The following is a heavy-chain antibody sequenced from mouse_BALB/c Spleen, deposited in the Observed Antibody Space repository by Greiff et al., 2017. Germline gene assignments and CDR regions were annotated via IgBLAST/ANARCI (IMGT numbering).Heavy chain of an antibody. J-gene: IGHJ4*01. Sequence: QVQLQQSEAELMKPGASVKISCKATGYTFSSYWIEWVKQRPGHGLEWIGEILPGSGSTNYNEKFKGKATFTADTSSNTAYMQLSSLTSEDSAVYYCARGGNYGLYYAMDYWGQGTSVTVSS. CDR1: GYTFSSYW. V-gene: IGHV1-9*01. CDR2: ILPGSGST. D-gene: IGHD2-1*01. CDR3: ARGGNYGLYYAMDY.